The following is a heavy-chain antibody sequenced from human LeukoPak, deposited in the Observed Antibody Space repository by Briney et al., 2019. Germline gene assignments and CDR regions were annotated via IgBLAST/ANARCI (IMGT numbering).Heavy chain of an antibody. CDR3: ARDRSTMVRGVLYYYYMDV. V-gene: IGHV4-59*01. CDR2: IYYSGST. D-gene: IGHD3-10*01. CDR1: GGSISSYY. J-gene: IGHJ6*03. Sequence: SETLSLTCTVSGGSISSYYWSWIRQLPGKGLEWSGYIYYSGSTSYNPSLKSRVTISVDTSKNQFSLKLSSVTAADTAVYYCARDRSTMVRGVLYYYYMDVWGKGTTVTVSS.